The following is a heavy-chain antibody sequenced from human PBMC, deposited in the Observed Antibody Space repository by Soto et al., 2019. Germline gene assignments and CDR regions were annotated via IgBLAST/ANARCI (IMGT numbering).Heavy chain of an antibody. CDR2: IIPIFGTA. CDR3: ARGRIAAAGEYYYYGMDV. CDR1: GGTFSSYA. D-gene: IGHD6-13*01. J-gene: IGHJ6*02. V-gene: IGHV1-69*13. Sequence: SVKVSCKASGGTFSSYAISWVRQAPGQGLEWMGGIIPIFGTANYAQKFQGRVTITADESTSTAYMELSSLRSEDTAVYYCARGRIAAAGEYYYYGMDVWGQGTTVTVSS.